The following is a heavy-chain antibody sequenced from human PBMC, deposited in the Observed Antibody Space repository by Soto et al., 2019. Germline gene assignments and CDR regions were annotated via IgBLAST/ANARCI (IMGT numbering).Heavy chain of an antibody. D-gene: IGHD1-26*01. CDR1: GFTFDDYA. CDR2: ISWNSGSI. V-gene: IGHV3-9*01. J-gene: IGHJ6*02. CDR3: AKDIGSGSYYYGMDV. Sequence: GGSLRLSCAASGFTFDDYAMHWVRQAPGKGLEWVSGISWNSGSIGYADSVKGRFTISRDNAKNSLYLQMNSLRAEDTALYYCAKDIGSGSYYYGMDVWGQGTTVTVSS.